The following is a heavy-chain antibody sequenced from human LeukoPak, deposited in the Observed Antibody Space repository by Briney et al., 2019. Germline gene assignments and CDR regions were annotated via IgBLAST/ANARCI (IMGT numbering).Heavy chain of an antibody. Sequence: GGSLRLSCAASGFTFSSYAMSWVRHAPGRGLEWVSVIYSGGSTYYAASVKGRFSVSRDNSKNTVYLQMNSLRAEDTAVYYCVRDLELAHYDSSGYAYWGQGTLVTVSS. CDR1: GFTFSSYA. CDR3: VRDLELAHYDSSGYAY. V-gene: IGHV3-66*01. J-gene: IGHJ4*02. CDR2: IYSGGST. D-gene: IGHD3-22*01.